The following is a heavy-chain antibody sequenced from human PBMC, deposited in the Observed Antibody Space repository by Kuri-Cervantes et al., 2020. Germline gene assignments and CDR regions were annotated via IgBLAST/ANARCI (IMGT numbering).Heavy chain of an antibody. J-gene: IGHJ4*02. D-gene: IGHD6-19*01. CDR2: INPSGGGT. Sequence: ASVKVSCKTSGYTFTFYYIHWERQAPGQGLEWMGWINPSGGGTNYAQKFQGRVTITRDTSASTAYMELSSLRSEDTAVYYCARVWDSSGWYFDYWGQGTLVTVSS. CDR3: ARVWDSSGWYFDY. CDR1: GYTFTFYY. V-gene: IGHV1-2*02.